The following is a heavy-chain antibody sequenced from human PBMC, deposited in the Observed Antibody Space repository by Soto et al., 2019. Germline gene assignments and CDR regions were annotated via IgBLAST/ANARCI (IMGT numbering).Heavy chain of an antibody. D-gene: IGHD4-17*01. CDR1: GFTFSDYY. CDR3: AKEYGRLDY. V-gene: IGHV3-11*06. J-gene: IGHJ4*02. Sequence: PGGSLRLSCAASGFTFSDYYMSWIRQAPGKGLEWVSYISSSSGYTNYADSVKGRFTISRDNAKNSLYLQMNSLRAEDTAVYYCAKEYGRLDYWGQGTPVTVSS. CDR2: ISSSSGYT.